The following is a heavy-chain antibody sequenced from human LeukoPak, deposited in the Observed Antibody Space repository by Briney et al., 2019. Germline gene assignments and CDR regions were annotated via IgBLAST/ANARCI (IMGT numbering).Heavy chain of an antibody. V-gene: IGHV3-53*01. CDR1: GFTVSGNY. CDR2: IYSGGTT. J-gene: IGHJ4*02. CDR3: ARRAGGYSHPYDY. D-gene: IGHD4-23*01. Sequence: GGSLRLSCTASGFTVSGNYMSWVRQAPGKGLEWVSLIYSGGTTYYADSVKGRFTISRDNSKNTLYLQMNSLRAEDTAVYYCARRAGGYSHPYDYWGQGILVTVSS.